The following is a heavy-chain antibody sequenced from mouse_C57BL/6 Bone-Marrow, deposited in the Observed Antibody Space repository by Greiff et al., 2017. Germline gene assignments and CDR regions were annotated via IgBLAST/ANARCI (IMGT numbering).Heavy chain of an antibody. V-gene: IGHV1-82*01. J-gene: IGHJ3*01. CDR3: ARGLLLLWFAY. D-gene: IGHD2-3*01. Sequence: QVQLQQSGPYLVKPGASVKISCKASGYAFSSSWMNWVKQRPGKGLEWIGRIYPGDGDTNYNGKFKGKATLTADKSSSTAYMQLSSLTSEDSAVYFCARGLLLLWFAYWGQGTLVTVSA. CDR2: IYPGDGDT. CDR1: GYAFSSSW.